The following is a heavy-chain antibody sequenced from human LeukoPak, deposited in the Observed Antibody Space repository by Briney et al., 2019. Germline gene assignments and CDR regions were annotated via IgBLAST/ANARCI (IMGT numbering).Heavy chain of an antibody. D-gene: IGHD3-22*01. CDR1: GYTFTSYG. CDR3: ARVSSDAEVNLAHYGAYNYYDSSGYYTH. V-gene: IGHV1-18*01. CDR2: ISAYNGNT. J-gene: IGHJ4*02. Sequence: GASVKVSCKASGYTFTSYGISWVRQPPGQGLEWMGWISAYNGNTNYAQKLQGRGTMTTDTSTSTAYMELRSLRSDDPAVYYCARVSSDAEVNLAHYGAYNYYDSSGYYTHWGQGTLVTVSS.